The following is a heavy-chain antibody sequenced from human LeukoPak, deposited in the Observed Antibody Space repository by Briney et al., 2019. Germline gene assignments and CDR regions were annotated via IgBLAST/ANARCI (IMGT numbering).Heavy chain of an antibody. D-gene: IGHD1-26*01. V-gene: IGHV4-38-2*02. Sequence: SETLSLTCSVSDDSITMYYWTWIRQPPGKGLEWIGSIYHSGSTYYNPSLKSRVTISVDTSKNQFSLKLSSVTAADTAVYYCARGSGSYNWFDPWGQGTLVTVSS. CDR1: DDSITMYY. CDR3: ARGSGSYNWFDP. CDR2: IYHSGST. J-gene: IGHJ5*02.